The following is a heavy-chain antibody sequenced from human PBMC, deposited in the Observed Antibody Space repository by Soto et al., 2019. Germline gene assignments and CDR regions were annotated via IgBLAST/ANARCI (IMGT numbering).Heavy chain of an antibody. CDR1: GGSISSSSYY. J-gene: IGHJ3*02. D-gene: IGHD2-15*01. Sequence: TSETLSLTCTVSGGSISSSSYYWGWIRQPPGKGLEWIGSIYYSGSTYYNPSLKSRVTISVDTSKNQFSLKLSSVTAADTAVYYCARHVRPPPAFVVVVAAASVNDAFDIWGQGTMVTVSS. CDR2: IYYSGST. V-gene: IGHV4-39*01. CDR3: ARHVRPPPAFVVVVAAASVNDAFDI.